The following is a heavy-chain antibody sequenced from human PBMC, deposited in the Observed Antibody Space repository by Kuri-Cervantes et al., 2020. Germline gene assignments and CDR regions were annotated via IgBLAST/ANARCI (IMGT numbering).Heavy chain of an antibody. D-gene: IGHD6-13*01. CDR2: IIPIFGTA. V-gene: IGHV1-69*06. Sequence: SVKVSCKASGYTFTGYYMHWVRQAPGQGLEWMGGIIPIFGTANYAQKFQGRVTITADKSTSTAYMELSSLRSEDTAVYYCARATAAGTKTEYYFDYWGQGTLVTVSS. CDR3: ARATAAGTKTEYYFDY. J-gene: IGHJ4*02. CDR1: GYTFTGYY.